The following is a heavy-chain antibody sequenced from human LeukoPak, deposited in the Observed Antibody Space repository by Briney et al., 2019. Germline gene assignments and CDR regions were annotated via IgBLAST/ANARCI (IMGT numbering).Heavy chain of an antibody. D-gene: IGHD5-12*01. CDR3: ARAAYGGYGTLDY. Sequence: SETLSLTCTVSGASISAYYWIWIRQPAGKGLEWIGRIHTSGENSYNPSLKSRVTMSVDTSKNQFSLNLISVTAADTAVYYCARAAYGGYGTLDYWGQGTLVTVSS. CDR2: IHTSGEN. CDR1: GASISAYY. V-gene: IGHV4-4*07. J-gene: IGHJ4*02.